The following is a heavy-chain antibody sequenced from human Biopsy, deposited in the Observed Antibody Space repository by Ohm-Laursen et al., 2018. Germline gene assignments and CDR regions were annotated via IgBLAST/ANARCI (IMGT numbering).Heavy chain of an antibody. J-gene: IGHJ4*02. CDR2: IYYSGTT. Sequence: SDTLSLTCTVSGGSISSYYWNWIRQPPGKGLEWIGYIYYSGTTDYSPSLKSRVTISIDKSKNQFSLRLSSVTAADTAVYYCALGGGSYVNFDYWGQGTLVTVSS. D-gene: IGHD1-26*01. CDR1: GGSISSYY. V-gene: IGHV4-59*07. CDR3: ALGGGSYVNFDY.